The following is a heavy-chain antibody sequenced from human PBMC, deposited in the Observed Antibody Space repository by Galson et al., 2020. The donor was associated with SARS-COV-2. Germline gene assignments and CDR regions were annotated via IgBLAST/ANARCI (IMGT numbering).Heavy chain of an antibody. J-gene: IGHJ4*02. CDR3: TTSVPINGGNSRFDY. V-gene: IGHV3-15*01. CDR1: GFTFSNAW. D-gene: IGHD2-21*02. Sequence: SCAASGFTFSNAWMSWVRQAPGKGLEWVGRIKSKTDGGTTDYAAPVKGRFTISRDDSKNTLYLQMNSLKTEDTAVYYCTTSVPINGGNSRFDYWGQGTLVTVSS. CDR2: IKSKTDGGTT.